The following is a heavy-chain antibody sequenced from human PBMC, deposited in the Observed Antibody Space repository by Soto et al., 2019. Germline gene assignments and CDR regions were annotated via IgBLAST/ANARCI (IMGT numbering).Heavy chain of an antibody. V-gene: IGHV3-9*01. J-gene: IGHJ6*02. CDR2: INWNSRSV. CDR1: GFNFEDYG. Sequence: PGGSLRLSCEVSGFNFEDYGIHWVRQRPGKGLEWVSGINWNSRSVAYADSVKGRFTISRDNAKNSLYLQMNSLRAEDTAVYYCAREGIAARRRPNYGMDVWGQGTTVTVSS. D-gene: IGHD6-6*01. CDR3: AREGIAARRRPNYGMDV.